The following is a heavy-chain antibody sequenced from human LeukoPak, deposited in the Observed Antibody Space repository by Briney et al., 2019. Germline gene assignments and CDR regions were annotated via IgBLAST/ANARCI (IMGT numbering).Heavy chain of an antibody. CDR2: ISGSGVST. J-gene: IGHJ4*02. V-gene: IGHV3-23*01. CDR3: ASGHDFWSGYSPFDY. D-gene: IGHD3-3*01. CDR1: GFTFSSYA. Sequence: GGSLRLSCAASGFTFSSYAMSWVRQAPGKGLEWVSAISGSGVSTYYADSVKGRFTISRDNSKNTLYLQMNSLRAEDTAVYYCASGHDFWSGYSPFDYWGQGTLVTVSS.